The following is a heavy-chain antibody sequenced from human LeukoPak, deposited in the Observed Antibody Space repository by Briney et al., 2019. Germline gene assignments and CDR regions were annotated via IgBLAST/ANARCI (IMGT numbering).Heavy chain of an antibody. D-gene: IGHD4-11*01. CDR1: GYSFTFYW. J-gene: IGHJ6*03. CDR2: IYPGDSDT. Sequence: GESLKISCKGSGYSFTFYWIGWVRQMPGQGLEWMGIIYPGDSDTRYSPSFKGHVTSSAAKSISTAYLQWCSLKASETAMYYCARISSNYLYYYYYYMDVWGKGTTVTVSS. V-gene: IGHV5-51*01. CDR3: ARISSNYLYYYYYYMDV.